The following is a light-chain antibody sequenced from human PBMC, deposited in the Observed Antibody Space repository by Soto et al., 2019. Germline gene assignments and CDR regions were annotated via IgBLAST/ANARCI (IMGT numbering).Light chain of an antibody. Sequence: QSVLTQPASVSGSPGQSITISCTGTSSDVGGYNYVSWYQQHPGNAPSLMIYEVNNRPSGVPNRFSGSKSGNTASLTISGLQAEDEADYYCSSKTSSRTPFVFGTGTKVTVL. CDR3: SSKTSSRTPFV. J-gene: IGLJ1*01. CDR1: SSDVGGYNY. V-gene: IGLV2-14*01. CDR2: EVN.